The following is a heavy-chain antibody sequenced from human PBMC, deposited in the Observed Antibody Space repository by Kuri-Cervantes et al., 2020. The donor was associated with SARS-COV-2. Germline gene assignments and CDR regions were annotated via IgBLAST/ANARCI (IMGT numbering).Heavy chain of an antibody. V-gene: IGHV1-18*01. CDR3: ARLFHNGWFDP. D-gene: IGHD1-1*01. J-gene: IGHJ5*02. Sequence: ASEKVSCKASGYTFTSYGISWVRQAPGQGLEWMGWISAYNGNTNYAQKLLGRVTMTTDTSTSTAYMELRSLRPDDTAVYYCARLFHNGWFDPWGQGTLVAVSS. CDR1: GYTFTSYG. CDR2: ISAYNGNT.